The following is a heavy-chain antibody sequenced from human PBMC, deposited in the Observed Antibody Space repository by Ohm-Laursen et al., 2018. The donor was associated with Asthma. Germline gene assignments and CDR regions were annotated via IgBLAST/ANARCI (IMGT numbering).Heavy chain of an antibody. CDR3: ARPKESGWYHFDY. Sequence: SLRLSCAASGLTFSSYWMTWVRQAPGKGPEWVAHIKEDGSEESYLASVKGRFTISRDNSKNTLYLQMNSLRAEDTAVCYCARPKESGWYHFDYWGQGTLVTVSS. CDR1: GLTFSSYW. J-gene: IGHJ4*02. V-gene: IGHV3-7*02. CDR2: IKEDGSEE. D-gene: IGHD6-19*01.